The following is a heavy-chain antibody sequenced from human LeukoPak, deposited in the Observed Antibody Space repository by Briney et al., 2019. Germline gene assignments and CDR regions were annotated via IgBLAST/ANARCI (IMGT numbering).Heavy chain of an antibody. Sequence: GGSLRLSCAASGFTFSSYGMHWVRQAPGKGLEWVAVIWYDGSNKYYADSVKGRFTISRDNSKNTLYLQMNSLRAEDTAVYYCXXXXXXXXXXXXXXXXXYYGMDVWGQGTTVTVSS. CDR2: IWYDGSNK. J-gene: IGHJ6*02. V-gene: IGHV3-33*01. CDR3: XXXXXXXXXXXXXXXXXYYGMDV. CDR1: GFTFSSYG.